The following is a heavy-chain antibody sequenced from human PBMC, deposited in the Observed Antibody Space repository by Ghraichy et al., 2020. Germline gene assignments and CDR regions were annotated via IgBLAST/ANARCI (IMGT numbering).Heavy chain of an antibody. V-gene: IGHV3-64*02. Sequence: GGSLRLSCAASGFTFRTYAMHWVRQAPGKGLEYVSAIRSNGGSPYYADSVKDRLTISRDNSKNTLYLQMGSLSAEDMAVYYCARGPYDGSGYVNYWGQGILVTVSS. CDR2: IRSNGGSP. J-gene: IGHJ4*02. CDR1: GFTFRTYA. D-gene: IGHD3-22*01. CDR3: ARGPYDGSGYVNY.